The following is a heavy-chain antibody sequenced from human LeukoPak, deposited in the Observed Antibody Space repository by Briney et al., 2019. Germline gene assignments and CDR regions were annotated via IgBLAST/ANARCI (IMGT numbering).Heavy chain of an antibody. Sequence: GGSLRLSCAASGSTFSSYSMNWVRQAPGKGLEWVSSISSSSSYIYYADSVKGRFTISRDNAKNSLYLQMNSLRAEDTAVYYCAREGPGIQYDYWGQGALVTVSS. D-gene: IGHD5-18*01. J-gene: IGHJ4*02. V-gene: IGHV3-21*01. CDR3: AREGPGIQYDY. CDR1: GSTFSSYS. CDR2: ISSSSSYI.